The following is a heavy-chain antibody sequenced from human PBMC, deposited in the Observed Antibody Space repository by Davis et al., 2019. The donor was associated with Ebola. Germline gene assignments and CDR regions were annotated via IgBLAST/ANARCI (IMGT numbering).Heavy chain of an antibody. J-gene: IGHJ4*02. CDR2: ILGKGHGGAI. CDR1: RLSVTNTW. CDR3: ASARRDSSGWIDY. D-gene: IGHD6-19*01. V-gene: IGHV3-15*01. Sequence: GESLKISCAAFRLSVTNTWMSWVRQAPGKGLEWVGRILGKGHGGAIDYAAPVKGRFTISSDDSQNTLYLQMSSLKTEDTAIYYCASARRDSSGWIDYWGQGTLVSVSS.